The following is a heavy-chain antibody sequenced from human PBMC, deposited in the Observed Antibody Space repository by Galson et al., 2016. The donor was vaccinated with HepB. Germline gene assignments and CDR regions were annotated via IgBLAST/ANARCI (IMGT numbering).Heavy chain of an antibody. CDR3: VRDAAITGTPFDY. Sequence: SVKVSCKASGGTFSSYAISWVRQAPGQGLEWMGGIIPIFATSDYAQRFQGRVTITADESTSTAYMELSGLRSEDTALYYCVRDAAITGTPFDYWGQGTLVTVSS. J-gene: IGHJ4*02. CDR1: GGTFSSYA. CDR2: IIPIFATS. D-gene: IGHD1-7*01. V-gene: IGHV1-69*13.